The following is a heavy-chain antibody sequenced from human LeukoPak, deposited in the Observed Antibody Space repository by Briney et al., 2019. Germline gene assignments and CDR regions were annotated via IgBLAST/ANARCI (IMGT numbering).Heavy chain of an antibody. CDR3: ARDNITGPYCTNGVCFPLDP. V-gene: IGHV1-69*05. Sequence: GASVKVSCKASGGTFSSYAISWVRQAPGQGLEWMGGIIPIFGTANYAQKFQGRVTITTDESTSTAYMELSSLRSEDTAVYYCARDNITGPYCTNGVCFPLDPWGQGTLVTVSS. J-gene: IGHJ5*02. D-gene: IGHD2-8*01. CDR1: GGTFSSYA. CDR2: IIPIFGTA.